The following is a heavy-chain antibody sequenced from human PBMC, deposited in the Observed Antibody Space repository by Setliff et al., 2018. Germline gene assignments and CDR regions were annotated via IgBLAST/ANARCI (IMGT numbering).Heavy chain of an antibody. CDR3: AREPTVTTLDY. Sequence: PGGSLRLSCAASGFTFSSYAMHWVRQAPGKGLEWVAVISYDGSNKYYADSVKGRFTISRDNSKNTLYLQMNSLRAEDTAVYYCAREPTVTTLDYWGQGTLVTVSS. V-gene: IGHV3-30*04. D-gene: IGHD4-4*01. CDR2: ISYDGSNK. CDR1: GFTFSSYA. J-gene: IGHJ4*02.